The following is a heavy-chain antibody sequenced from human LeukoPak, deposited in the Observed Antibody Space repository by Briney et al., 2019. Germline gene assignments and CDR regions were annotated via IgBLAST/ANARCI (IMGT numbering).Heavy chain of an antibody. CDR1: GFTFSSYW. Sequence: PGGSLRLSCAASGFTFSSYWMSWVRQAPGKGLEWVSSISSSSSYIYYADSVKGRFTISRDNAKNSLYLQMNSLRAEDTAVYYCAREAFAFDIWGQGTMVTVSS. CDR3: AREAFAFDI. V-gene: IGHV3-21*01. J-gene: IGHJ3*02. CDR2: ISSSSSYI.